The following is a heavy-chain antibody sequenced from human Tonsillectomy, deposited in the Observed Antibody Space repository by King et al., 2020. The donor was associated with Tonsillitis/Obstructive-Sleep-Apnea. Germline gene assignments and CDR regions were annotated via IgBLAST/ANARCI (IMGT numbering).Heavy chain of an antibody. D-gene: IGHD2-2*01. Sequence: HVQLQESGPGLVKPSETLSLTCTVSGGSISSYYWSWIRQPPGKGLEWIGYIYYSGSTNYNPSHKSRVTISVDTSKNQFSLKLSSVTAADTAVYYCAREVVPAATNYYYYGMDVWGQGTTVTVSS. V-gene: IGHV4-59*01. CDR1: GGSISSYY. CDR3: AREVVPAATNYYYYGMDV. J-gene: IGHJ6*02. CDR2: IYYSGST.